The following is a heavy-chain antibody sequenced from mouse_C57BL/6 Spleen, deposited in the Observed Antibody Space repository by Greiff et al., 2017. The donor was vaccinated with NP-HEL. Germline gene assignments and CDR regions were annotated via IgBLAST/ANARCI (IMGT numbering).Heavy chain of an antibody. V-gene: IGHV7-3*01. CDR2: IRNKANGYTT. CDR1: GFTFTDYY. D-gene: IGHD1-1*01. Sequence: EVQLVESGGGLVQPGGSLSLSCAASGFTFTDYYMSWVRQPPGKALEWLGFIRNKANGYTTEYSASVKGRFTISRDNSQSILYLQMNALRAEDSATYYCARYKYYGSSWYFDYWGQGTTLTVSS. J-gene: IGHJ2*01. CDR3: ARYKYYGSSWYFDY.